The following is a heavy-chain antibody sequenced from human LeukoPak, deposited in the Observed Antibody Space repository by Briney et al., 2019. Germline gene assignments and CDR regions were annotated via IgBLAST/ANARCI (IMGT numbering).Heavy chain of an antibody. D-gene: IGHD3-3*01. J-gene: IGHJ4*02. CDR2: ISGSGGST. CDR3: AKLAHYDFWSGYSDY. Sequence: GGSLRLSCAASGFTFSSYAMSWVRQAPGKGLEWVSAISGSGGSTYYADSVKGRFTISRDSSKNTLYLQMNSLRAEDTAVYYCAKLAHYDFWSGYSDYWGQGTLVTVSS. CDR1: GFTFSSYA. V-gene: IGHV3-23*01.